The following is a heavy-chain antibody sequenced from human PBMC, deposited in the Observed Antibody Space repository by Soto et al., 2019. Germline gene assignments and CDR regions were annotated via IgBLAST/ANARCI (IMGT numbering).Heavy chain of an antibody. V-gene: IGHV5-51*01. CDR1: GYRFTSYW. CDR3: ARKENSGYLNWFAF. Sequence: GESLQISCRTSGYRFTSYWIAWVRQMPGKGLEWMGIIFPSDSDTRYSPSFQGQVTISADRSTSTVFLQWASLKASDTAVYFCARKENSGYLNWFAFWGQGTLVTVSS. D-gene: IGHD3-22*01. CDR2: IFPSDSDT. J-gene: IGHJ1*01.